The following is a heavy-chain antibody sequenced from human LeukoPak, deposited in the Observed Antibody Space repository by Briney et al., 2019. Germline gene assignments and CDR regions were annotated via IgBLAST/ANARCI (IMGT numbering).Heavy chain of an antibody. CDR1: GFPFSSDG. CDR3: AKDLNTVVMQYFDS. CDR2: MRYDGKTE. Sequence: GSLRLSCTGSGFPFSSDGMHWVRQTPGRGLEWVAFMRYDGKTEYYADSVKGRFTIAREDSHSTVHLHMKDLRPDDAAVYFCAKDLNTVVMQYFDSWGKGTLVSVSS. D-gene: IGHD2-21*01. V-gene: IGHV3-30*02. J-gene: IGHJ4*02.